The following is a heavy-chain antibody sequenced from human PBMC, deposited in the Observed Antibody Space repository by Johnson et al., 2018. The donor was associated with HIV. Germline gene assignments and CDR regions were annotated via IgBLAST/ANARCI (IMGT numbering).Heavy chain of an antibody. V-gene: IGHV3-66*01. CDR1: AFTFSSND. D-gene: IGHD1-26*01. J-gene: IGHJ3*02. Sequence: VQLVESGGGLVQPGGSLTLSCGASAFTFSSNDMKWVRQAPGKGLEWFSVIYSTGNTYFADSVKGRFTISRDISKNTLFLQMNSLRAEDTAMYFCARASGTYPDDAFDIWGQGTMVTVSS. CDR3: ARASGTYPDDAFDI. CDR2: IYSTGNT.